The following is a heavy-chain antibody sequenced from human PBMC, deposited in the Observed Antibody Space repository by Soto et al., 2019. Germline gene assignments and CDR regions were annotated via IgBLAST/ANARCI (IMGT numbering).Heavy chain of an antibody. CDR3: ARSAAAGTYFDY. D-gene: IGHD6-13*01. Sequence: QVQLVESGGGVVQPGRSLRLSCAASGFTFSSYGMHWVRQAPGKGPEWVAVIWYDGSNKYYADSVKGRFTISRDNSKNTLYLQMNSLRAEDTAVYYCARSAAAGTYFDYWGQGTLVTVSS. J-gene: IGHJ4*02. CDR2: IWYDGSNK. CDR1: GFTFSSYG. V-gene: IGHV3-33*01.